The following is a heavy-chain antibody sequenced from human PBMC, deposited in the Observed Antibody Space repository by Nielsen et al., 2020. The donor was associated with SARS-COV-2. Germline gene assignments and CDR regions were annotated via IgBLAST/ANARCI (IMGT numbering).Heavy chain of an antibody. D-gene: IGHD3-9*01. V-gene: IGHV3-7*05. Sequence: GESLKISCAASGFTLSNYWMSWVRQVPGKGLQWVANINQEGIEKYYVDSVKGRFTISRDKAKNSLYLQMNSLRADDTAVYFCARRTFYDILTFWGQGTLVAVSS. CDR2: INQEGIEK. CDR1: GFTLSNYW. CDR3: ARRTFYDILTF. J-gene: IGHJ4*02.